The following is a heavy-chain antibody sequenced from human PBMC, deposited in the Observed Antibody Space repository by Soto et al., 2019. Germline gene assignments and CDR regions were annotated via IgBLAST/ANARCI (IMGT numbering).Heavy chain of an antibody. CDR1: GGSISYEYYH. D-gene: IGHD2-21*02. V-gene: IGHV4-30-4*08. CDR3: AREDDGGDRDYYGLDV. Sequence: QVQLQQSGPGLVKPSQTLSLTCTVSGGSISYEYYHWTWIRQSPGKGLEWIGYIHYSGSIMYNPSVKSRVSMSVDTSKTQFSLQLTSVTAADTAVYFCAREDDGGDRDYYGLDVWGQGTTVTVSS. CDR2: IHYSGSI. J-gene: IGHJ6*02.